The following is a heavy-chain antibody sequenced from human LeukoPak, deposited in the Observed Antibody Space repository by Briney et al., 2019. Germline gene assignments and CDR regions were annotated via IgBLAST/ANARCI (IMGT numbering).Heavy chain of an antibody. CDR1: GFTFSSYA. V-gene: IGHV3-30-3*01. CDR2: ISYDGSNK. D-gene: IGHD2-2*02. J-gene: IGHJ4*02. Sequence: GRSLRLSCAASGFTFSSYAMHWVRQAPGKGLEWVAVISYDGSNKYYADSVKGRFTISRDNSKNTLYLQMNSLRAEDTAVYYCARGRHCSSTSCYSFGGYYFDYWGQGTLVTVSS. CDR3: ARGRHCSSTSCYSFGGYYFDY.